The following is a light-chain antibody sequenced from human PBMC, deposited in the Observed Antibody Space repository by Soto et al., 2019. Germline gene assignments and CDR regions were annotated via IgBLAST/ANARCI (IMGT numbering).Light chain of an antibody. CDR3: QQYDTYPLP. V-gene: IGKV1-5*01. CDR1: QSISTF. J-gene: IGKJ4*01. CDR2: DAS. Sequence: IQMTQSHSTLSASIGDRFTITCRASQSISTFLAWYQQKPGKAPQILIYDASKLEPGVPSRLSGGGSGTQFTLTISSLQPDDFATYYCQQYDTYPLPFGGGTKVDIK.